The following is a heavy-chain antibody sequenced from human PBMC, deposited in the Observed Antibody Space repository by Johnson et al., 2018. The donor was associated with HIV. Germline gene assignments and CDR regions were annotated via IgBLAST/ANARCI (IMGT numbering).Heavy chain of an antibody. V-gene: IGHV3-11*04. CDR2: ISSSGTTI. CDR3: ARVPSGTPSSI. J-gene: IGHJ3*02. Sequence: QVQLVESVGGLVKPGGSLRLSCVVSGFTFRDYYMSWIRQAPGKGLELVSYISSSGTTIYYADSVKGRFTISRDNVKNSLYLQMNSLRAEDTAVYYCARVPSGTPSSIWGQGTKVTVS. D-gene: IGHD1-1*01. CDR1: GFTFRDYY.